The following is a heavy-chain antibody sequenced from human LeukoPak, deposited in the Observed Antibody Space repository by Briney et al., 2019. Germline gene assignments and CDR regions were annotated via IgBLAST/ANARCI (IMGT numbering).Heavy chain of an antibody. D-gene: IGHD3-10*01. CDR1: GFTVSSNY. CDR2: IYSGDST. CDR3: ARGGYYGSGNDFRFDP. Sequence: GGSLRLSCAASGFTVSSNYMSWVRQAPGKGLEWVSVIYSGDSTRYADSVKGRFTTSRDNSKNTLYLQMNSLRAEDTAVYYCARGGYYGSGNDFRFDPWGQGTLVTVSS. V-gene: IGHV3-53*01. J-gene: IGHJ5*02.